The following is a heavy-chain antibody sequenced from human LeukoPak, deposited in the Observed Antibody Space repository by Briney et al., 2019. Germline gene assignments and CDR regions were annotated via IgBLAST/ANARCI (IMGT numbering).Heavy chain of an antibody. CDR2: IIPILGIA. CDR1: GGTFSSYA. Sequence: ASVKVSCKASGGTFSSYAISWVRQAPGQGLEWMGRIIPILGIANYAQKFQGRVTITADKSTSTAYMELSSLRSEDTAVYYCARDYGGISGMDVWGQGTTVTVSS. J-gene: IGHJ6*02. V-gene: IGHV1-69*04. CDR3: ARDYGGISGMDV. D-gene: IGHD4-23*01.